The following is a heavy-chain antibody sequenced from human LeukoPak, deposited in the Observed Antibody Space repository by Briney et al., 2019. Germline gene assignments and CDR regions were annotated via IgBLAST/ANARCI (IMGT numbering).Heavy chain of an antibody. Sequence: PGGSLRLSCAASGFTFSSYAMSWVRQAPGKGLEWLSVITGSGGTTFYADSVKGRFTISRDNSNNMLFLQMNSLRVEDTAVYYCARRRDGNNYYDYWGQGALVSVSS. D-gene: IGHD2-15*01. V-gene: IGHV3-23*01. J-gene: IGHJ4*02. CDR3: ARRRDGNNYYDY. CDR2: ITGSGGTT. CDR1: GFTFSSYA.